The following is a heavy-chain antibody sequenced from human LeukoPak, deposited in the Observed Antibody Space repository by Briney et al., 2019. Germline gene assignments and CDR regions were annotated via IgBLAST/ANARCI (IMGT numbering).Heavy chain of an antibody. V-gene: IGHV3-48*02. J-gene: IGHJ4*02. Sequence: PGGSLRLSCAASGFTFSACAMNWVRQAPGKGLEWVSYITSSSSTIYYADSVKGRFTISRDNAKNSLYLQMNSLRDEDTAVYYCARGDGWFGELLNFDYWGRGTLVTVSS. CDR1: GFTFSACA. D-gene: IGHD3-10*01. CDR3: ARGDGWFGELLNFDY. CDR2: ITSSSSTI.